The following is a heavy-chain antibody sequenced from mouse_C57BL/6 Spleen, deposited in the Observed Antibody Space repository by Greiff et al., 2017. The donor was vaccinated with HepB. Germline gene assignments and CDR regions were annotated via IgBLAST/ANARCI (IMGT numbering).Heavy chain of an antibody. CDR3: ARHEETAQAFDY. CDR2: FYPGSGSI. CDR1: GYTFTEYT. D-gene: IGHD3-2*02. J-gene: IGHJ2*01. V-gene: IGHV1-62-2*01. Sequence: VKLQESGAELVKPGASVKLSCKASGYTFTEYTIHWVKQRSGQGLEWIGWFYPGSGSIKYNEKFKDKATLTADKSSSTVYMELSRWTSEDSAVYFCARHEETAQAFDYWGQGTTLTVSS.